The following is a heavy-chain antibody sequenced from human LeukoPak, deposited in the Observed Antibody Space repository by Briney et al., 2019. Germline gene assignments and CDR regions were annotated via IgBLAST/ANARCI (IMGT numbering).Heavy chain of an antibody. V-gene: IGHV4-59*08. CDR2: IYYSGST. Sequence: PSETLSLTCTVSGGSISSYYWSWIRQPPGKGLEWIGYIYYSGSTNYNPSLKSRVTISVDTSKNQFSLKLSSVTAADAAVYYCAAYYDFWSAYGYWGQGTLVTVS. D-gene: IGHD3-3*01. CDR1: GGSISSYY. J-gene: IGHJ4*02. CDR3: AAYYDFWSAYGY.